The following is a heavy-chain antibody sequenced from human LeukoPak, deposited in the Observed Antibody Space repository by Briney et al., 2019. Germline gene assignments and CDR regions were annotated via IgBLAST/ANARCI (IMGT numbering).Heavy chain of an antibody. Sequence: PSETLSLTCTVSGGSINSYFWTWIRQSPGKGLEWIGYIYYTGITNYIPSLKSRVTISLDTSKNQFSLKLSAVTAADTAVYYCASLRSDYYAGINVWGRGTTVTVSS. CDR1: GGSINSYF. J-gene: IGHJ6*02. CDR3: ASLRSDYYAGINV. CDR2: IYYTGIT. V-gene: IGHV4-59*01.